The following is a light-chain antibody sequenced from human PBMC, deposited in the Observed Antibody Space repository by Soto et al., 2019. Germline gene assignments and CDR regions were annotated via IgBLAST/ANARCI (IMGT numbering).Light chain of an antibody. CDR3: QQYNIWPPIT. V-gene: IGKV3D-15*01. CDR1: QSISSN. J-gene: IGKJ5*01. Sequence: EIVMTQSPATLSVSPGESAILSCRASQSISSNLAWYQQKPGQAPRRLIYGASTRATGIPARFSGSGSGTEFTLTISSVQFEDFAVYYCQQYNIWPPITFGQGTRLEIK. CDR2: GAS.